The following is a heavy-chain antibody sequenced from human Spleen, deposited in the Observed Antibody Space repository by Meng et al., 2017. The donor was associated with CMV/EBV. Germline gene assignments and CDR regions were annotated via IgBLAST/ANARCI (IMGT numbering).Heavy chain of an antibody. V-gene: IGHV3-30*02. CDR3: ARRMRAEVLAFDI. CDR1: GFTFSSSA. Sequence: GGSLRLSCAASGFTFSSSAMHWVRQAPGKGLEWVAFIRYDGSNKYYVDSVKGRFTISRDNAKNSLYLQMNSLRAEDTAVYYCARRMRAEVLAFDIWGQGTMVTVS. J-gene: IGHJ3*02. D-gene: IGHD4/OR15-4a*01. CDR2: IRYDGSNK.